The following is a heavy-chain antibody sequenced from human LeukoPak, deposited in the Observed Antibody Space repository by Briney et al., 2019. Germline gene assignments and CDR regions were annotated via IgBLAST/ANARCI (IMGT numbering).Heavy chain of an antibody. CDR2: VYHSGET. J-gene: IGHJ5*02. CDR3: AETNTQDWFDP. D-gene: IGHD2-8*01. V-gene: IGHV4-39*07. Sequence: SETLSLTCRVSGGSISSTSYYWGWIRQPPGKWLEWIASVYHSGETFYNPSLESRVAISVDTSNNEVFLDLYSVTAADTAMYYCAETNTQDWFDPWGRGTLVTVSS. CDR1: GGSISSTSYY.